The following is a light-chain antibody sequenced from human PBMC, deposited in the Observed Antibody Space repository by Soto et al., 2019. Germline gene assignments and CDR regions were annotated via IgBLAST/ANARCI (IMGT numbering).Light chain of an antibody. V-gene: IGLV2-14*01. CDR1: SSDIGGYNS. CDR3: RSYTTSSTLLI. Sequence: QSVLTQPASVSGSPGQAITISCTGTSSDIGGYNSVSWYQQHPGKAHKLVIYAVSNRPSGVSSRFSGSKSGNTASLTMSGLQAEDEATYYCRSYTTSSTLLIFVGGTKLTVL. CDR2: AVS. J-gene: IGLJ2*01.